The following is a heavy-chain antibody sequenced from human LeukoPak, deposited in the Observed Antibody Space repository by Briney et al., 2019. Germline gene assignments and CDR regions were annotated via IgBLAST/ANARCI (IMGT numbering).Heavy chain of an antibody. J-gene: IGHJ4*02. Sequence: GGSLRLSCSASGFTFSSYATHWVRQAPGKGLEYVSAISSNGGSTYYADSVKGRFTISRDNSKNTLYLQMSSLRAEDTAVYYCVIGSSGWYPMVPFDYWGQGTLVTVSS. D-gene: IGHD6-19*01. CDR3: VIGSSGWYPMVPFDY. CDR2: ISSNGGST. V-gene: IGHV3-64D*09. CDR1: GFTFSSYA.